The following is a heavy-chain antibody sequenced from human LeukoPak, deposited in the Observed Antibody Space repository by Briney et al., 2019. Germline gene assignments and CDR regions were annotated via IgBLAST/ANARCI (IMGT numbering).Heavy chain of an antibody. CDR1: GYTLISYY. Sequence: ASVKVSCKASGYTLISYYMHWVRQAPGQGLEWMGIINPSDGSTSYAQKFQGRVTMTRDTSTSTVYMELSSLRSEDTAIYYCARAARYYYDSSGPKGYWGQGTLVTVSS. V-gene: IGHV1-46*01. D-gene: IGHD3-22*01. CDR2: INPSDGST. J-gene: IGHJ4*02. CDR3: ARAARYYYDSSGPKGY.